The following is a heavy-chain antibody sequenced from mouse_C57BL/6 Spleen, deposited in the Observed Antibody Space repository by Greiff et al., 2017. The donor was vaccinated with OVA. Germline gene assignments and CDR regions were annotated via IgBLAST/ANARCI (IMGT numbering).Heavy chain of an antibody. V-gene: IGHV6-3*01. J-gene: IGHJ3*01. D-gene: IGHD2-3*01. CDR3: TGGDGYYVGFAY. CDR1: GFTFSNYW. CDR2: IRLKSDNYAT. Sequence: DVQLVESGGGLVQPGGSMKLSCVASGFTFSNYWMNWVRQSPEKGLEWVAQIRLKSDNYATHYAESVKGRFTISRDDSKSSVYLQMNNLRAEDTGIYYCTGGDGYYVGFAYWGQGTLVTVSA.